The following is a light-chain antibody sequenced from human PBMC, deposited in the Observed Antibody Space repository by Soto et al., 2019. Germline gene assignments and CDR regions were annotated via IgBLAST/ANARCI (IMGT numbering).Light chain of an antibody. Sequence: EIVLTQSPGTLSLSPGERATLSCRASQSVSSSYLAWYQQKPGQAPRLLIYGASSRATGIPDRFSGSGSGTDFTLTISRLEPEDVAVYYCQQYGSSFYTFGQGTKLEIK. CDR2: GAS. CDR1: QSVSSSY. J-gene: IGKJ2*01. CDR3: QQYGSSFYT. V-gene: IGKV3-20*01.